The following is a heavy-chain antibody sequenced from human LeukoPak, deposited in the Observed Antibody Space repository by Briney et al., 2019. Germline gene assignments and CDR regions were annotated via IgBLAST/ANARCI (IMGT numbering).Heavy chain of an antibody. J-gene: IGHJ6*02. D-gene: IGHD5-12*01. CDR1: GFTFSSYA. Sequence: QPGGSLRLSCAASGFTFSSYAMHWVRQAPGKGLEWVAVISYDGSNKYYADSVKGRFTISRDNAKNSLYLQMNSLRAEDTAVYYCARGEVASEGMDVWGQGTTVTVSS. CDR3: ARGEVASEGMDV. CDR2: ISYDGSNK. V-gene: IGHV3-30-3*01.